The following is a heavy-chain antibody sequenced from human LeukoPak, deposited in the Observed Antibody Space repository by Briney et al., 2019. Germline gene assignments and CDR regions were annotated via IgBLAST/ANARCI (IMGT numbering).Heavy chain of an antibody. V-gene: IGHV4-59*01. CDR3: ARAGGYGGNFDY. Sequence: SETLSLTCTVAGGSISSYYWSWIRQPPGKGLEWIGYIYYSRSTNYNPSLKSRVTISVDTSKNQFSLKLSSVTAADTAVYYCARAGGYGGNFDYWGQGTLVTVSS. D-gene: IGHD4-23*01. CDR1: GGSISSYY. CDR2: IYYSRST. J-gene: IGHJ4*02.